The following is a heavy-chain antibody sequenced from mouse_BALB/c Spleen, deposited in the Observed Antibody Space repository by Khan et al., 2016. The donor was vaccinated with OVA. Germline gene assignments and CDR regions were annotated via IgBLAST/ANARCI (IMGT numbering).Heavy chain of an antibody. CDR2: ISYSDFT. CDR3: ARSNYYGYYVDY. V-gene: IGHV3-2*02. D-gene: IGHD1-1*01. CDR1: GYSITSGYA. J-gene: IGHJ2*01. Sequence: EVQLQESGPGLVKPSQSLSLTCTVTGYSITSGYAWNWIRQFPGNKLEWMGYISYSDFTNYNPSLKSRISITRDTSKNQFFLQLSSVTTEDTATYYCARSNYYGYYVDYWGQGATLTVSS.